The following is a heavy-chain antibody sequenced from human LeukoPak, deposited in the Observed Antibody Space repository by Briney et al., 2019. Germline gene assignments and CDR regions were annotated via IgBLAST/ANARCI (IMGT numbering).Heavy chain of an antibody. V-gene: IGHV3-30*04. D-gene: IGHD3-16*01. J-gene: IGHJ5*02. Sequence: GGSLRLSCTASGFTFSNYPMHWVRQAPGKGLEWVAVTSSEGRDKFYADSVKGRFTISRDNSKNTLYLQMSSLTTEDTALYYCARDAPYHDLWGQGTLVTVSS. CDR3: ARDAPYHDL. CDR1: GFTFSNYP. CDR2: TSSEGRDK.